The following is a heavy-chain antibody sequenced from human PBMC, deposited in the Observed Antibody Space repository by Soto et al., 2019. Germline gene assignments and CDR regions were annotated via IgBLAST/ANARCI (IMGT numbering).Heavy chain of an antibody. D-gene: IGHD6-6*01. CDR1: GGSISSYY. J-gene: IGHJ6*02. CDR3: ARVRIAARTGAYGMDV. Sequence: TLSLTCTVSGGSISSYYWSWIRQPAGKGLEWIGRIYTSGSTNYNPSLKSRVTMSVDTSKNQFSLKLSSVTAADTAVYYCARVRIAARTGAYGMDVWGQGTTVTVSS. CDR2: IYTSGST. V-gene: IGHV4-4*07.